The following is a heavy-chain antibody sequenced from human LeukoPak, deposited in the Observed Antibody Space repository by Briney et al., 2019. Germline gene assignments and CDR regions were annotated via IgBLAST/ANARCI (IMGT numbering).Heavy chain of an antibody. CDR1: GFTFSSYA. CDR3: AKCMGVFGSGGEFDY. Sequence: PGGSLRLSCAASGFTFSSYAMSWVRQAPGKGLEWVSTISGSGGSTYYADSVKGRFTISRDNSKNTLYLHMNSLRAEDTAVYYCAKCMGVFGSGGEFDYWGQGTLVTVSS. CDR2: ISGSGGST. J-gene: IGHJ4*02. V-gene: IGHV3-23*01. D-gene: IGHD2-8*01.